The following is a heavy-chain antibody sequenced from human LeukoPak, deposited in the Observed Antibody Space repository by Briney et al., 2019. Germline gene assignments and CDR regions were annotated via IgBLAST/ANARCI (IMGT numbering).Heavy chain of an antibody. CDR3: ARDLEKGYGDYPSLDY. Sequence: PGGSLRLSCAASGFTFSDYYMNWIRQAPGKGLECVSYISRSGSTISYADSVKGRFTISRDNAKNSLYLQMNSLRAEDTAVYYCARDLEKGYGDYPSLDYWGQGTLVTVSS. D-gene: IGHD4-17*01. CDR1: GFTFSDYY. V-gene: IGHV3-11*04. J-gene: IGHJ4*02. CDR2: ISRSGSTI.